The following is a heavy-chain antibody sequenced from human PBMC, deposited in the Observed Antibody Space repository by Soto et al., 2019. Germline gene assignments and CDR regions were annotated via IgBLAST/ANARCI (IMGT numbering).Heavy chain of an antibody. CDR3: ARGGVSGSCWGPYAFDI. CDR2: IIPILGIA. Sequence: QVQLVQSGAEVKKPGSSVKVSCKASGGTFSSYTISWVRQAPGQGLEWMGRIIPILGIANYAQKFQGRVTSTADKSTSTAYMELSSLRSEDTAVYYCARGGVSGSCWGPYAFDIWGQGTMVTVSS. J-gene: IGHJ3*02. CDR1: GGTFSSYT. D-gene: IGHD1-26*01. V-gene: IGHV1-69*02.